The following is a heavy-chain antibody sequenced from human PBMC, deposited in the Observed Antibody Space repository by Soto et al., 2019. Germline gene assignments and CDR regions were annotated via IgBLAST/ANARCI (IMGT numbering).Heavy chain of an antibody. Sequence: GGSLRLSCAASGFTFSSYAMHWVRQAPGKGLEWVAVISYDGSNKYYADSVKGRFTISRDNSKNTLYLQMNSLRAEDTAVYYCARGMTYYDFWSGPWDYYYYYGMDVWGQGTTVTVSS. V-gene: IGHV3-30-3*01. D-gene: IGHD3-3*01. CDR1: GFTFSSYA. CDR3: ARGMTYYDFWSGPWDYYYYYGMDV. J-gene: IGHJ6*02. CDR2: ISYDGSNK.